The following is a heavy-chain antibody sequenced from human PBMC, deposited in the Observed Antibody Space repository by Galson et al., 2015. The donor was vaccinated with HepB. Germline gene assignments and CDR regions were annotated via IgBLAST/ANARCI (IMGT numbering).Heavy chain of an antibody. V-gene: IGHV1-58*02. CDR1: GFTFTSSA. D-gene: IGHD5-12*01. J-gene: IGHJ6*02. CDR2: IVVGSGNT. CDR3: AAASYSGYDYLGPRTYYYYGMDV. Sequence: SVKVSCKASGFTFTSSAMQWVRQARGQRLEWIGWIVVGSGNTNYAQKFQERVTITRDMSTSTAYMELSSLRSEDTAVYYCAAASYSGYDYLGPRTYYYYGMDVGGQGTTVTVSS.